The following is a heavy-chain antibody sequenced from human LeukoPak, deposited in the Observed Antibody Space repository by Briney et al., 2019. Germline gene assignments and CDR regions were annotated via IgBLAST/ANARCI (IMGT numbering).Heavy chain of an antibody. D-gene: IGHD3-10*01. J-gene: IGHJ4*02. CDR1: GGTFSSYA. V-gene: IGHV1-69*05. CDR3: ARDASGSYFVY. Sequence: SVKVSCKASGGTFSSYAISWVRQAPGQGLEWMGGIIPIFGTANYAQKFQGWVTMTRDTSISTAYMELSSLRSEDTAVYYCARDASGSYFVYWGQGTLVTVSS. CDR2: IIPIFGTA.